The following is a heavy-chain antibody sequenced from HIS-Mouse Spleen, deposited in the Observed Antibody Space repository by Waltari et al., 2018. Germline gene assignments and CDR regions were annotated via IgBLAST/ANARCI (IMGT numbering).Heavy chain of an antibody. J-gene: IGHJ2*01. CDR2: IYYSGST. Sequence: QLQLPESGPGLVKPSETLSLPCPVPGGSLRRICYYWGRIRQPPGKGLEWIGSIYYSGSTYYNPSLKSRVTISVDTSKNQFSLKLSSVTAADTAVYYCAREIPYSSSWYDWYFDLWGRGTLVTVSS. V-gene: IGHV4-39*07. CDR1: GGSLRRICYY. CDR3: AREIPYSSSWYDWYFDL. D-gene: IGHD6-13*01.